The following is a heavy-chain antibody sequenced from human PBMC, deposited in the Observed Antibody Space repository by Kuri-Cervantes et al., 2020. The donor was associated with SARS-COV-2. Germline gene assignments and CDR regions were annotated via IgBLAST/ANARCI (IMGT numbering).Heavy chain of an antibody. D-gene: IGHD3-22*01. J-gene: IGHJ4*02. V-gene: IGHV4-39*01. Sequence: ESLKISCTVSGGSISSSSYYWGCIRQPPGKGLEWIGSIYYSGSTYYNPSLKSRVTISVDTSKNQFSLKLSSVTAADTAVYYCARQDTYYYDISGPFDYWGQGTLVTVSS. CDR2: IYYSGST. CDR3: ARQDTYYYDISGPFDY. CDR1: GGSISSSSYY.